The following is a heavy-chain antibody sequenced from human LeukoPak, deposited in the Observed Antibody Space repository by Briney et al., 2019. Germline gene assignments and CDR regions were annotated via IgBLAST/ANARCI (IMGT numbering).Heavy chain of an antibody. D-gene: IGHD1-20*01. J-gene: IGHJ4*02. V-gene: IGHV5-51*01. Sequence: GESMKISCQGSGYTFTTYWIAWARQMPGKGLEWMGIIYPGDSKTRYSPSFQGQVTISADKSTSTAYLQWSSLKASDTAIFYCARLGLPGTTLYYFDNWGQGTLVTVSS. CDR2: IYPGDSKT. CDR3: ARLGLPGTTLYYFDN. CDR1: GYTFTTYW.